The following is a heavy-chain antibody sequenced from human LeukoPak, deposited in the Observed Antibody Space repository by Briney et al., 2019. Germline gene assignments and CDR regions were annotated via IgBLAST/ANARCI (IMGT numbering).Heavy chain of an antibody. CDR3: AREAYYDSSGYYSLNYFDY. CDR2: IYYSGST. V-gene: IGHV4-59*01. CDR1: GGSISSYY. J-gene: IGHJ4*02. D-gene: IGHD3-22*01. Sequence: SETLSLTCTVSGGSISSYYWSWIRQPPGKGLEWIGYIYYSGSTNYNPSLMSRVTISVDTSKNQFSLKLSSVTAADTAVYYCAREAYYDSSGYYSLNYFDYWGQGTLVTVSS.